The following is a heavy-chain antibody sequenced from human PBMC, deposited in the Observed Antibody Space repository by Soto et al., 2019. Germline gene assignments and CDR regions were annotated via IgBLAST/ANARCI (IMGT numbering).Heavy chain of an antibody. J-gene: IGHJ4*02. Sequence: SQTLSLTCVISGDSVSSNSAAWNWIRQSPSRGFEWLGRTYYRSKWYNDYAVSVKSRITINPDTSKNQFSLQLNSVTPEDTAVYYCASAHSTGYSSTNFDYWGQGTLVTVSS. D-gene: IGHD6-13*01. CDR2: TYYRSKWYN. V-gene: IGHV6-1*01. CDR3: ASAHSTGYSSTNFDY. CDR1: GDSVSSNSAA.